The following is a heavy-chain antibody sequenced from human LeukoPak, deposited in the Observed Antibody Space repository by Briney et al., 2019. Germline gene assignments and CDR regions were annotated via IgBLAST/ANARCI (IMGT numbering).Heavy chain of an antibody. D-gene: IGHD4-11*01. V-gene: IGHV3-30*07. CDR3: AREDHSNYNY. CDR2: ILSYGSKE. Sequence: VAVILSYGSKEFYTDSVKGPFTISRDNSKNTLYLQMNSLRAEDTAVYYCAREDHSNYNYWGQGTLVTVSS. J-gene: IGHJ4*02.